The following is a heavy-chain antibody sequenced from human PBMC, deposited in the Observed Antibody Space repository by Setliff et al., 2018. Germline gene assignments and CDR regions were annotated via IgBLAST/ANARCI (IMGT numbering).Heavy chain of an antibody. CDR3: AKDTHYYASSGYYCFDY. CDR2: INSDGSST. Sequence: HPGGSLRLSCAASGFTFSSYWMHWVRQVPGKGLVWVSRINSDGSSTSYADSVKGRFTISRDNSRNTLFLQMNSLRAEDTGVYYCAKDTHYYASSGYYCFDYWGQGALVTVSS. V-gene: IGHV3-74*01. J-gene: IGHJ4*02. CDR1: GFTFSSYW. D-gene: IGHD3-22*01.